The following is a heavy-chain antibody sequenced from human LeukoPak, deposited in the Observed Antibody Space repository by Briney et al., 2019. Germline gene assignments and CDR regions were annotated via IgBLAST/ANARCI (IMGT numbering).Heavy chain of an antibody. CDR1: GFTFSSYS. V-gene: IGHV3-21*01. D-gene: IGHD4-17*01. Sequence: GGSLRLSCAASGFTFSSYSINWVRQAPGKGLEWVSSISSSSRYIYYADSVKGRFTISRDNAKNSLYLQMNSLRAEDTAVYYCAKDLRATVTHDAFDIWGQGTMVTVSS. CDR3: AKDLRATVTHDAFDI. CDR2: ISSSSRYI. J-gene: IGHJ3*02.